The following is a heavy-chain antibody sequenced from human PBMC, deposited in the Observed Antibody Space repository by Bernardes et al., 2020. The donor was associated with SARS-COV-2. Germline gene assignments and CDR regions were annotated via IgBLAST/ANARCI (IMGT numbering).Heavy chain of an antibody. Sequence: GRSLRLSCAASGFTFSTYDMHWVRQATGKGLEWVSGIGTAGDPYYPDSVKGRFTISRENAKNSLYLQMNSLRAGHTAVYYCTREVYTSTWFPTGDFDLWGRGTLVTVSS. D-gene: IGHD1-1*01. CDR1: GFTFSTYD. CDR2: IGTAGDP. CDR3: TREVYTSTWFPTGDFDL. V-gene: IGHV3-13*05. J-gene: IGHJ2*01.